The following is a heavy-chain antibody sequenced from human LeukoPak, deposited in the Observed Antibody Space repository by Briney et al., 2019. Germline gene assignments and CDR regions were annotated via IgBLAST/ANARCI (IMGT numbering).Heavy chain of an antibody. CDR1: GFSFSGSA. J-gene: IGHJ4*02. D-gene: IGHD2-21*01. CDR2: IRSKSNYYAT. Sequence: GGSLKLSCAASGFSFSGSAMHWVRQASGKGLEWIGRIRSKSNYYATAYAESVKDRFTISRDDSKNTAYLQMNSLKTGDTAMYYCTRHPSGSAVVSPNEYWGQGTLVTVSS. CDR3: TRHPSGSAVVSPNEY. V-gene: IGHV3-73*01.